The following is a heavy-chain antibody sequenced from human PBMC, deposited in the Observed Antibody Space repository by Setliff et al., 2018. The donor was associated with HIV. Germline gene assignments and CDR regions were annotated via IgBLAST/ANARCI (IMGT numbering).Heavy chain of an antibody. Sequence: GESLKISCAASGFTFSNYYMSWIRQAPGKGLEWLSYISYSSSSIYYADSVKGRFTISRDNAKNSLYLQMNNLRAEETAVYYCARSYYDATGYYVETFDVWGQGTMVTVSS. V-gene: IGHV3-11*04. CDR2: ISYSSSSI. CDR3: ARSYYDATGYYVETFDV. J-gene: IGHJ3*01. CDR1: GFTFSNYY. D-gene: IGHD3-22*01.